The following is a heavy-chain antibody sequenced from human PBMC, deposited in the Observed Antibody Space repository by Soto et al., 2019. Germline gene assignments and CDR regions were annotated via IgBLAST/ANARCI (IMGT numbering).Heavy chain of an antibody. CDR1: GGSISSSSYY. CDR2: IYYSGST. CDR3: ARHLWFGELNAFDI. Sequence: SETLSLTCTVSGGSISSSSYYWGWIRQPPGKGLEWIGSIYYSGSTYYNPSLKSRVTISVDTSKNQFSLKLSSVTAADTAVYYCARHLWFGELNAFDIWGQGTMVTVSS. J-gene: IGHJ3*02. V-gene: IGHV4-39*01. D-gene: IGHD3-10*01.